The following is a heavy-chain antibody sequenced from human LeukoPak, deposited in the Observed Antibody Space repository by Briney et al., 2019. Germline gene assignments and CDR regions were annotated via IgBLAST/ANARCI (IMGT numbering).Heavy chain of an antibody. CDR2: ISYDGSNK. CDR3: AKGGLRSEYYFDY. Sequence: TGGSLRLSCAASGFTFSSYGMHWVRQAPGKGLERVEVISYDGSNKYYADSVKGRFTISRDNSKNALYLQMNSLRAEDTAVYYCAKGGLRSEYYFDYWGRGTLVTVSS. CDR1: GFTFSSYG. D-gene: IGHD1-26*01. V-gene: IGHV3-30*18. J-gene: IGHJ4*02.